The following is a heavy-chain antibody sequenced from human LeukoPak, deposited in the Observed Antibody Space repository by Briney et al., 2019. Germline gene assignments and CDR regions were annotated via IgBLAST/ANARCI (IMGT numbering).Heavy chain of an antibody. D-gene: IGHD6-13*01. V-gene: IGHV3-49*03. CDR3: TRGLCDSSSCQPPDY. J-gene: IGHJ4*02. Sequence: GGSLRLSCTASGFTFGDYAMSWFRQAPGKGLEGVGFIRSKAYGGTTEYAASVKGRFIISRDDSKSIAYLQMNSLKTEDTAVYYCTRGLCDSSSCQPPDYWGQGTLVTVSS. CDR1: GFTFGDYA. CDR2: IRSKAYGGTT.